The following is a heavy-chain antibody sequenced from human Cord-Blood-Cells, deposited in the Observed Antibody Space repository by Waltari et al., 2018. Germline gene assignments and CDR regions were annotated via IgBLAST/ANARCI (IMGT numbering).Heavy chain of an antibody. CDR2: IYYSGST. CDR3: ARDRDYGDYFDY. J-gene: IGHJ4*02. D-gene: IGHD4-17*01. V-gene: IGHV4-59*01. Sequence: QVQLQESGPGLVKPSETLSLTCTVSGCSISSSYWSWIRQPPGKGLEWIGYIYYSGSTNYNPSLKSRVTISVDTSKNQFSLKLSSVTAADTAVYYCARDRDYGDYFDYWGQGTLVTVSS. CDR1: GCSISSSY.